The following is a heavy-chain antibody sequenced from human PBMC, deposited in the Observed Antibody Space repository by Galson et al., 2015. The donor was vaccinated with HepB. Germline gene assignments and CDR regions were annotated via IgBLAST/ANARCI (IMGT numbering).Heavy chain of an antibody. J-gene: IGHJ5*02. CDR2: ISSDGRST. D-gene: IGHD3-10*01. V-gene: IGHV3-23*01. CDR3: YRPHGDSGTGSYYSWFDP. CDR1: GFSFSDFA. Sequence: SLRLSCAASGFSFSDFAMSWVRQAPGKGLEWVSRISSDGRSTYNSDSVKGRFTISRDNSKTTLYLQMNNLRAEDTAIYYCYRPHGDSGTGSYYSWFDPWGQGTQVTVSS.